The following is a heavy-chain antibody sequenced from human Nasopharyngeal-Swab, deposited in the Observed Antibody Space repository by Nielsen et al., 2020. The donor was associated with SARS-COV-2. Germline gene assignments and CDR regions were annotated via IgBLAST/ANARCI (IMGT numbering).Heavy chain of an antibody. Sequence: SETLSLTCTVSGGSISSYNWSWIRQPQGKGLEWIVYIYYSGSTNYNPSLKSRVTISVDTSKNQFSLKLSSVTAADTAVYYCARDAGYGSGTGVDPWGQGTLVTVSS. CDR2: IYYSGST. CDR3: ARDAGYGSGTGVDP. CDR1: GGSISSYN. D-gene: IGHD3-10*01. J-gene: IGHJ5*02. V-gene: IGHV4-59*01.